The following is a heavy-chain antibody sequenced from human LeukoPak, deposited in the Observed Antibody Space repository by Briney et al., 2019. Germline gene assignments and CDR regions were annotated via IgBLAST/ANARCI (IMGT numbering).Heavy chain of an antibody. V-gene: IGHV3-53*04. CDR3: ASHYYDSSGYYPDAFDI. D-gene: IGHD3-22*01. Sequence: GGSLRLSCAASGFTVSSNYMSWVRQAPGKGLEWVSVIYSGGSTYYADSVKGRFTISRHNSKNTLYLQMNSLRAEDTAVYYCASHYYDSSGYYPDAFDIWVQGTMVTVSS. CDR1: GFTVSSNY. CDR2: IYSGGST. J-gene: IGHJ3*02.